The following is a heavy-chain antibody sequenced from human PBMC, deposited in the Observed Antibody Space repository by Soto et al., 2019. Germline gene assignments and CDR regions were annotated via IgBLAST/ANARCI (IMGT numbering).Heavy chain of an antibody. CDR3: AGDRCSSTSCLPWFDP. D-gene: IGHD2-2*01. CDR1: GYTFTSYG. Sequence: GASVKVSCKASGYTFTSYGISWVRQAPGQGLEWMGWISAYNGNTNYAQKLQGRVTMTTDTSTSTAYMELRSLRSDDTAVYYCAGDRCSSTSCLPWFDPWGQGTLVTVSS. J-gene: IGHJ5*02. CDR2: ISAYNGNT. V-gene: IGHV1-18*01.